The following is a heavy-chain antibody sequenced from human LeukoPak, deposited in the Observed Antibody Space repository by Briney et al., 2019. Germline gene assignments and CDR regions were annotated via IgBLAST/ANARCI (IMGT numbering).Heavy chain of an antibody. V-gene: IGHV1-18*01. CDR3: ARDRYCSSTSCPARLDY. D-gene: IGHD2-2*01. CDR1: GYTFTSIG. J-gene: IGHJ4*02. Sequence: ASVKVSCKASGYTFTSIGLTWVRQAPGQGLEWMGWISAYNGNTNYAQKLQGRVTMTTDTSTNTAYMELRSLRSDDTAVYYCARDRYCSSTSCPARLDYWGQGTLVTVSS. CDR2: ISAYNGNT.